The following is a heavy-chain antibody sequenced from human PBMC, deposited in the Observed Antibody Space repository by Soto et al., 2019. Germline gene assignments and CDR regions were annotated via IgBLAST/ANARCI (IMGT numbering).Heavy chain of an antibody. CDR3: ARRRFGDSFDI. CDR2: IYYSGST. J-gene: IGHJ3*02. Sequence: PSETLSLTCTVSGGSISSYYWSWIRQPPGKGLEWIGYIYYSGSTNYNPSLKSRVTVSVDTSKNQFSLKLSSVTAADTAVYYCARRRFGDSFDIWGQGTMVTVSS. V-gene: IGHV4-59*08. CDR1: GGSISSYY. D-gene: IGHD3-16*01.